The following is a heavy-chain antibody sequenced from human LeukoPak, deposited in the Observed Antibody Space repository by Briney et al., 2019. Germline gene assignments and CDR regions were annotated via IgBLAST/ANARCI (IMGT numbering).Heavy chain of an antibody. Sequence: GGSLRLSCAASGFTVSSNYMSWVRQAPGKGLEWVSLIYSGGTTYYADSVKGRFTISRDTSKNTLYLQMNSLRAEDTAVYYCANTICGSSYWYFDLWGRGTLVTVSS. CDR3: ANTICGSSYWYFDL. CDR2: IYSGGTT. D-gene: IGHD1-26*01. J-gene: IGHJ2*01. CDR1: GFTVSSNY. V-gene: IGHV3-66*01.